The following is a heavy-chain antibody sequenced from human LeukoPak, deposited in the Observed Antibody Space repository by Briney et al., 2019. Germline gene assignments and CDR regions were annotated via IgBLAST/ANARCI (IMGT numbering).Heavy chain of an antibody. CDR2: ISYDGSNK. J-gene: IGHJ4*02. Sequence: GGALRLSCAASGFTFGSYGMHWVRQAPGKGLEWVALISYDGSNKYYADSVKGRFTISRDNSKNTLYLQMNSLRTEDTAVYYCARGRASIRITMVRGVMAYYFDYWGQGTLVTVSS. V-gene: IGHV3-30*03. CDR3: ARGRASIRITMVRGVMAYYFDY. CDR1: GFTFGSYG. D-gene: IGHD3-10*01.